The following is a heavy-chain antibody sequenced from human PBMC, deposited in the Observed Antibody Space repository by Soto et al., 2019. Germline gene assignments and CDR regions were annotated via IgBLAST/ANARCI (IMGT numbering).Heavy chain of an antibody. CDR1: GYTFTSYG. D-gene: IGHD3-3*01. J-gene: IGHJ4*02. V-gene: IGHV1-24*01. CDR2: FDPEDGET. CDR3: ATRIPSFWSGYFI. Sequence: ASVKVSCKASGYTFTSYGIIWVRQAPRKGLEWMGGFDPEDGETIYAQKFQGRVTMTEDTSTDTAYMELSSLRSEDTAVYYCATRIPSFWSGYFIWGQGTLVTVSS.